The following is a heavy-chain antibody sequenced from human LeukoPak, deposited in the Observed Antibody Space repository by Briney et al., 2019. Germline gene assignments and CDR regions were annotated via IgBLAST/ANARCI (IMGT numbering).Heavy chain of an antibody. D-gene: IGHD3-22*01. J-gene: IGHJ4*02. Sequence: PSETLSLTCTVSGSSIGTYSGSWVRQPPGKGLEWVGYIYTSGSTNYNPSLKSRVTISVDTSKNQFSLKLSSVPAADTAVYYCARSSGYMSYWGQGTLVTVSS. CDR1: GSSIGTYS. CDR3: ARSSGYMSY. CDR2: IYTSGST. V-gene: IGHV4-4*09.